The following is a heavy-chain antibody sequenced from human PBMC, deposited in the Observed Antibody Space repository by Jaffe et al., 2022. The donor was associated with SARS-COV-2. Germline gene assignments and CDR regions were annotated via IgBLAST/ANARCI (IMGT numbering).Heavy chain of an antibody. Sequence: EVQLLESGGGLVQPGGSLRLSCAASGFTFSSYAMSWVRQAPGKGLEWVSAISGSGGSTYYADSVKGRFTISRDNSKNTLYLQMNSLRAEDTAVYYCAKGTYAPLVNCGGDCYLDYWGQGTLVTVSS. D-gene: IGHD2-21*02. CDR3: AKGTYAPLVNCGGDCYLDY. J-gene: IGHJ4*02. CDR1: GFTFSSYA. CDR2: ISGSGGST. V-gene: IGHV3-23*01.